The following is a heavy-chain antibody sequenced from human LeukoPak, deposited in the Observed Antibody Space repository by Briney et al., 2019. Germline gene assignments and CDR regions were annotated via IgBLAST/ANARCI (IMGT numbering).Heavy chain of an antibody. CDR2: ISYDGSNK. V-gene: IGHV3-30-3*01. J-gene: IGHJ4*02. CDR3: ARAYYYDSSGYPPAFDY. D-gene: IGHD3-22*01. CDR1: GFTFSSYA. Sequence: GGSLRLSCAASGFTFSSYAMHWVRQAPGKGLEWVAVISYDGSNKYYADPVKGRFTISRDNSKNTLYLQMNSLRAEDTAVYYCARAYYYDSSGYPPAFDYWGQGTLVTVSS.